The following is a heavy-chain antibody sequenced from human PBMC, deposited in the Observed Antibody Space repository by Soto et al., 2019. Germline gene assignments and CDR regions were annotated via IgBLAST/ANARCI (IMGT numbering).Heavy chain of an antibody. CDR1: GFTFSGSA. CDR2: IRSTGGSYAT. CDR3: TRTGDYEDYYGMDV. V-gene: IGHV3-73*01. J-gene: IGHJ6*02. D-gene: IGHD4-17*01. Sequence: EVQLVESGGGLVQPGGSLKLSCAASGFTFSGSAMHWVRQASGKGLEWVGRIRSTGGSYATAYAASVTGRVTISRDDSRKTAYLQMNSLKTEDTAVYYCTRTGDYEDYYGMDVWGQGTTVTVSS.